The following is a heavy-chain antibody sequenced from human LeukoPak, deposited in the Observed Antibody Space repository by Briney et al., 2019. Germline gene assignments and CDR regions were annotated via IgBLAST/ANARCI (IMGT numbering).Heavy chain of an antibody. D-gene: IGHD4-17*01. J-gene: IGHJ4*02. CDR1: GYTFISYS. CDR3: ARERHDYGDFDY. CDR2: ISTYNGNT. V-gene: IGHV1-18*01. Sequence: ASVKVSCKASGYTFISYSMNWVRQAPGQGLEWMGWISTYNGNTKNAQKLQGRVTMTTDTSTSTAYMELRTLRSDDTAVYYCARERHDYGDFDYWGQGTLVTVSS.